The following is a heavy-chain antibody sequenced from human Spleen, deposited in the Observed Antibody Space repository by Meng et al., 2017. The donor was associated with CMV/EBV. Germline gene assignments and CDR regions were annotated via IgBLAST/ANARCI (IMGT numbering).Heavy chain of an antibody. CDR3: ARGGSFWELLAS. Sequence: SETLSLTCTVSGVSISSYYRSWIRQPPGKGLEWIGYIYYSGSTNYNPSLKSRVTISVDTSKSQFSLKLSSVTAADTAVYYCARGGSFWELLASWGQGTLVTVSS. J-gene: IGHJ5*02. V-gene: IGHV4-59*01. CDR2: IYYSGST. D-gene: IGHD1-26*01. CDR1: GVSISSYY.